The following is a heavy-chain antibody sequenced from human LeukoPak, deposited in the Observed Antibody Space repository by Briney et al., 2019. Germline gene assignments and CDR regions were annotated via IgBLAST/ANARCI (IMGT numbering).Heavy chain of an antibody. V-gene: IGHV3-21*01. D-gene: IGHD2-8*01. CDR1: GFTFSRYS. CDR3: APLQYAGVYNWFDP. J-gene: IGHJ5*02. CDR2: ISISSSYI. Sequence: GGSLRLSCAASGFTFSRYSMNWVRQAPGKGLEWVSSISISSSYIYYADSVKGRFSISRDNTNHSVYLQMNSLRAEDTAIYYCAPLQYAGVYNWFDPWGQGTLVTVSS.